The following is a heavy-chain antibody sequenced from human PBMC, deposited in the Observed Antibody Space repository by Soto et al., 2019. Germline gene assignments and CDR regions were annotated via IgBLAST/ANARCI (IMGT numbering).Heavy chain of an antibody. CDR2: ISGSGGHT. Sequence: PGGSLRLSCVASRFTFSNYAMTWVRQAPGKGLEWVSTISGSGGHTYYADSVQGRFTISRDNSKDTLYLQMTSLRVEDTAVFYCAIDLTDTDFYYGMDVWGRGTPVTVSS. J-gene: IGHJ6*02. CDR1: RFTFSNYA. V-gene: IGHV3-23*01. D-gene: IGHD2-21*02. CDR3: AIDLTDTDFYYGMDV.